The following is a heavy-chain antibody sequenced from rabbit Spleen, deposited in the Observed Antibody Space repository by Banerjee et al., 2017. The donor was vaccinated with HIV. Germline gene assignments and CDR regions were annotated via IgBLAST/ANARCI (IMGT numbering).Heavy chain of an antibody. D-gene: IGHD6-1*01. J-gene: IGHJ4*01. CDR3: ARSEFIGGVGYFYAL. CDR2: IYSGDGST. Sequence: QEQLEESGGGLVQPEGSLTLTCTASGFTISSNYWICWVRQAPGKRPEWIACIYSGDGSTYYASWVNGRFTIFKASSTTVTLQMTSLTAADTATYFCARSEFIGGVGYFYALWGPGTLVTVS. CDR1: GFTISSNYW. V-gene: IGHV1S45*01.